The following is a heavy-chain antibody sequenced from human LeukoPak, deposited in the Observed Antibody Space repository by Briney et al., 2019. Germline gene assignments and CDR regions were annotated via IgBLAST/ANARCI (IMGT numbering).Heavy chain of an antibody. CDR2: ISYDGSNK. D-gene: IGHD6-19*01. CDR1: GFTFSSYG. Sequence: GGSLRLSCAASGFTFSSYGMHWVRQAPGKGLEWVALISYDGSNKYYADSVKGRFTISRDNSKNTLYLQMNSLRAEDTAVYYCARGSVIAVAGTFDYWGQGTLVTVSS. J-gene: IGHJ4*02. V-gene: IGHV3-30*03. CDR3: ARGSVIAVAGTFDY.